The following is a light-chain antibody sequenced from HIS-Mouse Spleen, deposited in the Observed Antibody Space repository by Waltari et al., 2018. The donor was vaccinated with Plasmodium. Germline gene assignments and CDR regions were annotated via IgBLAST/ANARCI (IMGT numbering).Light chain of an antibody. CDR3: CSYAGSSTYV. V-gene: IGLV2-23*01. CDR2: AGS. J-gene: IGLJ1*01. CDR1: RSDVGSYNL. Sequence: QSALTPPASVSGSPGPSITISCTGTRSDVGSYNLVSWYQQHPGKAPKLMIYAGSKRPSGVSNRFSGSKSGNTASLTISGLQAEDEADYYCCSYAGSSTYVFGTGTKVTVL.